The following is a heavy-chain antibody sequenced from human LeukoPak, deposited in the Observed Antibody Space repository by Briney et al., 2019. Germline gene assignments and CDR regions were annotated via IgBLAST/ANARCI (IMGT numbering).Heavy chain of an antibody. CDR3: AKGSGYYFDY. CDR1: GYTFTGYY. D-gene: IGHD3-10*01. V-gene: IGHV1-69*13. CDR2: IIPIFGTA. Sequence: GASVKVSCKASGYTFTGYYMHWVRQAPGQGLEWMGGIIPIFGTANYAQKFQGRVTITADESTSTAYMELSSLRSEDTAVYYCAKGSGYYFDYWGQGTLVTVSS. J-gene: IGHJ4*02.